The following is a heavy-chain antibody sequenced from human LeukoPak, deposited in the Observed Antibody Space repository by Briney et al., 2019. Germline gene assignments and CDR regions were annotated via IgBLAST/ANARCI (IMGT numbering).Heavy chain of an antibody. CDR2: ISGSGGRT. CDR3: AKHVRTSVWFFDY. D-gene: IGHD6-19*01. Sequence: PGGSLRLSCAASGFIFSSDALSWVRQAPGKGLEWVSLISGSGGRTDYADSVKGRFTIPRDNSKNTLYLQMNSLKAEDTAVYYCAKHVRTSVWFFDYWGQGTLVTVSS. J-gene: IGHJ4*02. V-gene: IGHV3-23*01. CDR1: GFIFSSDA.